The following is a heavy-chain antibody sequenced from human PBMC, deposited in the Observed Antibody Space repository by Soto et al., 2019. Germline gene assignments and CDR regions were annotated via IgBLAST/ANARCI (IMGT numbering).Heavy chain of an antibody. CDR3: ARVSHDFDWLLWKDAFDI. V-gene: IGHV1-3*01. J-gene: IGHJ3*02. D-gene: IGHD3-9*01. Sequence: WMGWINAGNGNTKYSQKFQGRVTITRDTSASTAYMELSSLRSEDTAVYYCARVSHDFDWLLWKDAFDIWGQGTMVTVSS. CDR2: INAGNGNT.